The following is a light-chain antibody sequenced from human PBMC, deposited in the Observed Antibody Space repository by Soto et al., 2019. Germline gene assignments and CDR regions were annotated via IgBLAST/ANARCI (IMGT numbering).Light chain of an antibody. J-gene: IGKJ1*01. CDR2: GAS. CDR3: QQYNNWPPAWT. Sequence: EIAMTQSPATLSVSPGERATLSCRASQSVGSKLAWYQQKPGQSPRLLIYGASTRATGIPARFSGSGSGTEFTLTISSLQSEDFGVYYCQQYNNWPPAWTFGQGTKVEIK. CDR1: QSVGSK. V-gene: IGKV3-15*01.